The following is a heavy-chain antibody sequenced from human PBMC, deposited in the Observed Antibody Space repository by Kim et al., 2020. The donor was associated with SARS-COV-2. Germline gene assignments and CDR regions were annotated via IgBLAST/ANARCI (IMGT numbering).Heavy chain of an antibody. J-gene: IGHJ4*02. V-gene: IGHV1-8*01. Sequence: YAQKFQGSLTMTRNTSISTAYMELSSLRSEDTAVYYCARGLGSIVGATHWGQGTRVTVSS. D-gene: IGHD1-26*01. CDR3: ARGLGSIVGATH.